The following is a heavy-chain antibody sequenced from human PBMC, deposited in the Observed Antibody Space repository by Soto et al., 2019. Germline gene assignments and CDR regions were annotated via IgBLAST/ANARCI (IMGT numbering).Heavy chain of an antibody. V-gene: IGHV1-69*04. Sequence: SVKVSCKASGGTFSSYTISWVRQAPGQGLEWMGRIIPILGIANYAQKFQGRVTITADKSTSTAYMELSSLRSEDMAVYYCARDWCSGGSCYFPWGQGTLVTVSS. D-gene: IGHD2-15*01. CDR3: ARDWCSGGSCYFP. CDR2: IIPILGIA. J-gene: IGHJ5*02. CDR1: GGTFSSYT.